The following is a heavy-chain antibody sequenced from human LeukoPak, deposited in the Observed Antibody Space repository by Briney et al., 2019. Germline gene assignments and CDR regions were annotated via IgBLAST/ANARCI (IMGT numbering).Heavy chain of an antibody. CDR2: ISSSSTYI. CDR3: ARRSRATIGWFDP. D-gene: IGHD5-12*01. J-gene: IGHJ5*02. V-gene: IGHV3-21*01. Sequence: GGSLRLSCAASGFTFGSHTMLWVRQPPGKGLEWVSSISSSSTYIYYAESVKGRFTISRDNAKNTLYLQMNSLGAEDTAVYYCARRSRATIGWFDPWGQGTLVTVSS. CDR1: GFTFGSHT.